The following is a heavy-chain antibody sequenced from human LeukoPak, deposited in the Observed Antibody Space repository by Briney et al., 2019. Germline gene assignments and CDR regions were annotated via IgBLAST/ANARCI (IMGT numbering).Heavy chain of an antibody. CDR3: AKDRVPDTSMVIESSN. J-gene: IGHJ4*02. Sequence: PGGSLRLSCAASGFTFSSYAMSWVRQAPGKGLEWVSGISGSGGRTTYYADSVKGRFTISRDNSKNTLYLQMNSLRAEDTAFYYCAKDRVPDTSMVIESSNWGQGTLVTVSS. D-gene: IGHD5-18*01. CDR1: GFTFSSYA. CDR2: ISGSGGRTT. V-gene: IGHV3-23*01.